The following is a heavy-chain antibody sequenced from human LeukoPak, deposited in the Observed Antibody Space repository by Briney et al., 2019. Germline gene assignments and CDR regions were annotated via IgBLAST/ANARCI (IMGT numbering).Heavy chain of an antibody. D-gene: IGHD1-7*01. CDR3: ARDVITGTRGSAGRFDP. Sequence: ASVKVSCKASGYTFTSYGISWVRQAPGQGLEWMGWISAYNGNTNYAQKLQGRVTMTTDTSTSTAYMELRSLRSDDTAVYYCARDVITGTRGSAGRFDPWGQGTLVTVSS. CDR1: GYTFTSYG. V-gene: IGHV1-18*01. CDR2: ISAYNGNT. J-gene: IGHJ5*02.